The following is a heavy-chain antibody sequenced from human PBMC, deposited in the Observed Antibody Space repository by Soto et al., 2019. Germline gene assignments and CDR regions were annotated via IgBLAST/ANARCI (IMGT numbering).Heavy chain of an antibody. CDR2: IRSKAYGGTT. D-gene: IGHD3-9*01. Sequence: GGSLRLSCTASGFTFGDYAMSWFRQAPGKGLEWVGFIRSKAYGGTTEYAASVKGRFTISRDDSKSIAYLQMNSLKTEDTAVYYCTSSPYYDILTGYYYWGQGTLVTVSS. V-gene: IGHV3-49*03. CDR1: GFTFGDYA. CDR3: TSSPYYDILTGYYY. J-gene: IGHJ4*02.